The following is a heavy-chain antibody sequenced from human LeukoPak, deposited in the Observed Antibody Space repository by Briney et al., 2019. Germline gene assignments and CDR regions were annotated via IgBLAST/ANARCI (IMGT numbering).Heavy chain of an antibody. Sequence: GGSLRLSCAASGFTFRNYGMNWVRQPPGKGLEWVSYISSTSNNIAYAESVKGRFTISRDNVKNSLYLQMNSLRAEDTAVYYCAKEYGYTYGEFDYWGQGTLVTVSS. J-gene: IGHJ4*02. V-gene: IGHV3-48*04. CDR3: AKEYGYTYGEFDY. D-gene: IGHD5-18*01. CDR2: ISSTSNNI. CDR1: GFTFRNYG.